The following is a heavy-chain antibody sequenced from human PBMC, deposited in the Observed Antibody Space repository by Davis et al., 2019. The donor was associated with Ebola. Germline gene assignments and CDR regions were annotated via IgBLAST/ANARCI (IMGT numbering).Heavy chain of an antibody. D-gene: IGHD4-23*01. CDR1: GFTFSSYA. Sequence: ESLMIPFAASGFTFSSYAMHWVRQAPGKGLEYVSAISSNGGSTYYANSVKGRFTISRDNSKNTLYLQMGRLRAEDMAVYYCARGSGVTFPLYYFDYWGQGTLVTVAS. V-gene: IGHV3-64*01. J-gene: IGHJ4*02. CDR2: ISSNGGST. CDR3: ARGSGVTFPLYYFDY.